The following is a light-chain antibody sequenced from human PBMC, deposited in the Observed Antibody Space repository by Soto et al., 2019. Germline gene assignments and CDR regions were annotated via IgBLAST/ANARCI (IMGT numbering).Light chain of an antibody. J-gene: IGLJ1*01. CDR2: EVT. CDR3: SSYARTSTYV. CDR1: SNDIGAYNY. Sequence: QSVLTQPASVSGSPGQSITISCTGTSNDIGAYNYVSWYQQHPGKAPKLMIYEVTERPSGVSNRFSGSKSDITASLTISGLQAVDEADYYCSSYARTSTYVFGTGTKVTVL. V-gene: IGLV2-14*01.